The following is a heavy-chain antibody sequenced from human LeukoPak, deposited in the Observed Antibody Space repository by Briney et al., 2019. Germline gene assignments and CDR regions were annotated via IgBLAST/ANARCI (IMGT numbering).Heavy chain of an antibody. CDR3: ARLTSRVRSPYYFDY. CDR2: INHSGST. J-gene: IGHJ4*02. V-gene: IGHV4-34*01. Sequence: SEILSLTCTVSGGSISSYYWSWIRQPPGKGLEWIGEINHSGSTNYNPPLKSRVTISVDTSKNQFSLKLSSVTAADTAVYYCARLTSRVRSPYYFDYWGQGTLVTVSS. CDR1: GGSISSYY. D-gene: IGHD3-9*01.